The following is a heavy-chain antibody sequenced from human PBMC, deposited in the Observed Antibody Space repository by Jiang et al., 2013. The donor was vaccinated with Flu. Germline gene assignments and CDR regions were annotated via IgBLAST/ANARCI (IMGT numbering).Heavy chain of an antibody. CDR2: IYYSGST. J-gene: IGHJ5*02. D-gene: IGHD2-2*02. CDR1: GGSISSSSYY. V-gene: IGHV4-39*01. CDR3: AKGWDCSSTSCYTIWFDP. Sequence: LLKPSETLSLTCTVSGGSISSSSYYWGWIRQPPGKGLEWIGSIYYSGSTYYNLSLKSRVTISVDTSKNQFSLKLSSVTAADTAVYYCAKGWDCSSTSCYTIWFDPWGQGTLVTVSS.